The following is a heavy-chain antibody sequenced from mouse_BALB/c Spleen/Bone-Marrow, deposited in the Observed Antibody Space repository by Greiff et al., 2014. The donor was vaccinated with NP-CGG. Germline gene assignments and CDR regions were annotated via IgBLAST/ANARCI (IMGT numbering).Heavy chain of an antibody. D-gene: IGHD1-1*01. CDR2: IDPANGNT. J-gene: IGHJ3*01. CDR1: GFKIKNTF. Sequence: VPVLESGGELVKPGGSVKVSCTASGFKIKNTFMPWGKQRPEKGLEWVGRIDPANGNTKYDPKFQGKATITADTSSNTAYLQLSSLTSEDTAVYYCATYYYGSSWGFAYWGQGTLVTVSA. CDR3: ATYYYGSSWGFAY. V-gene: IGHV14-3*02.